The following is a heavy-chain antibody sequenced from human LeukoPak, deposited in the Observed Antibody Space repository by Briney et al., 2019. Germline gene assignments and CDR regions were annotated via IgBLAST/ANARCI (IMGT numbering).Heavy chain of an antibody. CDR2: INPSGTGT. CDR3: ATDHSMANTAWWFDP. J-gene: IGHJ5*02. D-gene: IGHD5-24*01. Sequence: GASVKVSCKASGYTLTGYYMHWVRQAPGQGLEWMGVINPSGTGTSYAQKFQGRITMSRDTSTSTVYMELSSLRSEDTAFYYCATDHSMANTAWWFDPWGQRTLVTVSS. CDR1: GYTLTGYY. V-gene: IGHV1-46*01.